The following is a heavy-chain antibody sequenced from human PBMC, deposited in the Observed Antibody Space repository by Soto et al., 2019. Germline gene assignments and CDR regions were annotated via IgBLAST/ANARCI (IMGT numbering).Heavy chain of an antibody. CDR3: ATRGGSYRNAFDI. CDR1: GYTFTGYY. V-gene: IGHV1-2*04. Sequence: WASVKVSCKASGYTFTGYYMHWVRQAPGQGLEWMGWINPNSGGTNYAQKFQGWVTMTRDTSISTAYMELSRLRSDDTAVYYCATRGGSYRNAFDIWGQGTMVTVSS. D-gene: IGHD1-26*01. CDR2: INPNSGGT. J-gene: IGHJ3*02.